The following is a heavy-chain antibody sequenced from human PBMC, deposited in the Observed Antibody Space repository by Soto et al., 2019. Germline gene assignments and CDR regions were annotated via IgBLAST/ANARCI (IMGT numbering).Heavy chain of an antibody. CDR1: GFTFSSYG. V-gene: IGHV3-30*02. CDR2: IWYDGSNK. Sequence: PGGSLRLSCAASGFTFSSYGMHWVRQAPGKGLEWVAVIWYDGSNKYYADSVKGRFTISRDNSKNTLYLQMNSLRAEDTAVYYCAKDSSSSNYYYGLDVWGQGTTVTVSS. J-gene: IGHJ6*02. D-gene: IGHD6-6*01. CDR3: AKDSSSSNYYYGLDV.